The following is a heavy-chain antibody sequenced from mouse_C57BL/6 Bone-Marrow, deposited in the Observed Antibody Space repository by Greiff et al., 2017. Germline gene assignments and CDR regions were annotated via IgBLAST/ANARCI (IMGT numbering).Heavy chain of an antibody. Sequence: EVQLVESGGGLVKPGGSLKLSCAASGFTFSDYGMHWVRQAPEKGLEWVAYISSGSSTIYYADTVKGRFTISRDNAKNTLFLQMTSLGSEDTAMYYCARGGPLGPDYWGQGTTLTVAA. J-gene: IGHJ2*01. CDR3: ARGGPLGPDY. D-gene: IGHD4-1*01. CDR2: ISSGSSTI. V-gene: IGHV5-17*01. CDR1: GFTFSDYG.